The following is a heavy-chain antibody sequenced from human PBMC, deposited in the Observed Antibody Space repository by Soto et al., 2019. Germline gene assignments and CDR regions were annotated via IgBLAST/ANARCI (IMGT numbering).Heavy chain of an antibody. D-gene: IGHD3-16*01. CDR3: VKGGWLDF. CDR1: GFTFNTFE. Sequence: EVQLLESGGGLVQPGGSLRLSCAASGFTFNTFEMSWVRQAPGRGLEWFSFISDDSSRTYYADAVKGRFTISRDNSKYTLYLQMNSLTAEDTAVYACVKGGWLDFWGQGTLVTVSS. J-gene: IGHJ5*01. CDR2: ISDDSSRT. V-gene: IGHV3-23*01.